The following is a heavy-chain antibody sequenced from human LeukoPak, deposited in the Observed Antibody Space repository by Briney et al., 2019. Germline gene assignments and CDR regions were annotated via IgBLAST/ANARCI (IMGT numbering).Heavy chain of an antibody. Sequence: ASVKVSCKASGYTFTSYGISWVRQAPGQGLEWMGWISAYNGNTNYAQKLQGRVTMTTDTSTSTAYMELRSLRSDDTAVYYCARLRGRDYDILTPQGNYYMDVWGKGTTVTVSS. V-gene: IGHV1-18*01. CDR1: GYTFTSYG. CDR3: ARLRGRDYDILTPQGNYYMDV. D-gene: IGHD3-9*01. CDR2: ISAYNGNT. J-gene: IGHJ6*03.